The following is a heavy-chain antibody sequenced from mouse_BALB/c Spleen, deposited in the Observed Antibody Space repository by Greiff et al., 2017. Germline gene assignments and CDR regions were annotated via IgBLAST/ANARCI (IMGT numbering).Heavy chain of an antibody. J-gene: IGHJ2*01. CDR3: ARRDYYGSRRYFDY. D-gene: IGHD1-1*01. CDR2: INPGSGGT. V-gene: IGHV1-54*01. CDR1: GYAFTNYL. Sequence: QVQLQQSGAELVRPGTSVKVSCKASGYAFTNYLIEWVKQRPGQGLEWIGVINPGSGGTNYNEKFKGKATLTADKSSSTAYMQLSSLTSDDSAVYFCARRDYYGSRRYFDYWGQGTTLTVSS.